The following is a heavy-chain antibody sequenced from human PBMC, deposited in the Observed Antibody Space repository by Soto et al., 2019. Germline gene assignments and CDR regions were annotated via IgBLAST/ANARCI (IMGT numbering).Heavy chain of an antibody. CDR1: GFTFSSYS. J-gene: IGHJ2*01. CDR3: ARDLSKKRYFGNVGYWYFDL. V-gene: IGHV3-21*01. Sequence: GGSLRLSCAASGFTFSSYSMNWVRQAPGKGLEWVSSISSSSSYIYYADSVKGRFTISRDNAKNSLYLQMNSLRAEDTAVYYCARDLSKKRYFGNVGYWYFDLWGRGTLVTVSS. D-gene: IGHD3-9*01. CDR2: ISSSSSYI.